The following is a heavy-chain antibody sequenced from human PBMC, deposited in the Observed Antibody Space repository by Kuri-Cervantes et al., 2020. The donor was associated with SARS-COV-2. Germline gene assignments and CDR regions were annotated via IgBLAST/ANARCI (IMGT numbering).Heavy chain of an antibody. D-gene: IGHD6-19*01. V-gene: IGHV1-18*04. J-gene: IGHJ4*02. CDR2: ISGYNGNT. CDR1: GYTFTSYG. Sequence: ASVQVSCKASGYTFTSYGSSWVRQAPGQGLEWTGWISGYNGNTNHAHKFQGRVTMTTDTSASTAYMELRSLRSDDAAVYYCARGSSSRDYFDYWGQGTLVTVSS. CDR3: ARGSSSRDYFDY.